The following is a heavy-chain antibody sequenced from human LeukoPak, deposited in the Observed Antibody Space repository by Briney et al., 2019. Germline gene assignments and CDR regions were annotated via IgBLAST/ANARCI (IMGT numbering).Heavy chain of an antibody. CDR2: IKQDGSEK. V-gene: IGHV3-7*01. CDR1: GFTFSSYW. J-gene: IGHJ4*02. D-gene: IGHD3-10*01. CDR3: ARDITMVRGAFDY. Sequence: LPGGSLRLSCAASGFTFSSYWMSWVRQAPGKGLEWVANIKQDGSEKYYVDSVKGRFTISRDNAKNSLYLQMNSLRAEDTAVYYCARDITMVRGAFDYWGQGTLVTVSS.